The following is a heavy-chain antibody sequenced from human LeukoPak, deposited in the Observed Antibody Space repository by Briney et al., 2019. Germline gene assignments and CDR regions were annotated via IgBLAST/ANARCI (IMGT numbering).Heavy chain of an antibody. CDR1: GGSISSYY. D-gene: IGHD3-3*01. V-gene: IGHV4-59*01. CDR3: ARVGHYDFWSGYYTGRKSANLNWFDP. Sequence: PSETLSLTCTASGGSISSYYWSWIRQPPGKGLEWIGYIYYSGSTNYNPSLKSRVTISVDTSKNQFSLKLSSVTAADTAVYYCARVGHYDFWSGYYTGRKSANLNWFDPWGQGTLVTVSS. CDR2: IYYSGST. J-gene: IGHJ5*02.